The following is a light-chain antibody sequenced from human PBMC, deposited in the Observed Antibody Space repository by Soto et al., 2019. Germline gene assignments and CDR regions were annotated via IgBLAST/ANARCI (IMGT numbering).Light chain of an antibody. J-gene: IGKJ3*01. CDR3: KHYNTVPPFT. V-gene: IGKV1-27*01. Sequence: DIQMTQSPSSLSASVGDRVTITCRASQDINNYLTWYQHKPGKVPKLLIHAASTFQSGVPSRFSGSGSGTDFLIAISSRLPEDDATCYYKHYNTVPPFTFGPGTKV. CDR2: AAS. CDR1: QDINNY.